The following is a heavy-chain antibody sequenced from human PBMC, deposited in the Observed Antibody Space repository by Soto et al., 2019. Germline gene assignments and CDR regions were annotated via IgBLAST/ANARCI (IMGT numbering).Heavy chain of an antibody. CDR1: GFTFRTYA. Sequence: EVQLLESGGGLVQPGGSLRLSCAASGFTFRTYAMNWVRQAPGKGLEWVSAISGSGGRTDYADSVKGHFTISRENSKNTRYLQMNSLRDEDTAVYYCVKDGSPVAGTFFDDWGQGTLVTVSS. CDR3: VKDGSPVAGTFFDD. CDR2: ISGSGGRT. J-gene: IGHJ4*02. V-gene: IGHV3-23*01. D-gene: IGHD6-19*01.